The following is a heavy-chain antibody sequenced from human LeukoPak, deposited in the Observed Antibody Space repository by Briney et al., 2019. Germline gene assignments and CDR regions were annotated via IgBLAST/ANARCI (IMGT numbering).Heavy chain of an antibody. D-gene: IGHD3-10*01. CDR3: ANSLLWFGEFSSY. V-gene: IGHV3-23*01. J-gene: IGHJ4*02. Sequence: GGSLRLSCAASGFTFSTYGMSWVRQAPGKGLEWVSAISGSGGSTYYADSVKGRFTISRDNSKSTLYLQMNSLRAEDTAVYYCANSLLWFGEFSSYWGQGTLVTVSS. CDR2: ISGSGGST. CDR1: GFTFSTYG.